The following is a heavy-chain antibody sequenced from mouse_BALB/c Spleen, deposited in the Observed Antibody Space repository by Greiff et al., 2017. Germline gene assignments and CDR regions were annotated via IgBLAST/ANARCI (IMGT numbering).Heavy chain of an antibody. D-gene: IGHD4-1*01. CDR3: ARHLGRNYFDY. V-gene: IGHV5-12-2*01. CDR1: GFTFSSYT. Sequence: EVQVVESGGGLVQPGGSLKLSCAASGFTFSSYTMSWVRQTPEKRLEWVAYISNGGGSTYYPDTVKGRFTISRDNAKNTLYLQMSSLKSEDTAMYYCARHLGRNYFDYWGQGTTLTVSS. CDR2: ISNGGGST. J-gene: IGHJ2*01.